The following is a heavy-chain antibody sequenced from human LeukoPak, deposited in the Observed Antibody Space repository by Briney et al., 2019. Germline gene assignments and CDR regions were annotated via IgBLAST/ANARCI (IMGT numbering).Heavy chain of an antibody. CDR1: GGSISSYH. CDR2: MYDSGSI. V-gene: IGHV4-59*01. CDR3: ARGHYQGFDY. Sequence: SETLSLTCTVSGGSISSYHWSWIRQPPGRGLEWIGYMYDSGSINYNPSLKSRVTISADTSKNQFSLRLSSVTAADTAVYYCARGHYQGFDYWGQGTLVTVSS. J-gene: IGHJ4*02. D-gene: IGHD2-2*01.